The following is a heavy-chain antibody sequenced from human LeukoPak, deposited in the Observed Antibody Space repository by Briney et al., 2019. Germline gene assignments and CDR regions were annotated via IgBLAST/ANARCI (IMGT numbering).Heavy chain of an antibody. CDR3: AVGFIRDAFHI. CDR2: FSTRGYT. Sequence: SETLSLTCTVSGDSISDYFCSWIRQPAGKGLEWIGRFSTRGYTTYNPSLKSRLTISVDKSKNQFSLNLTSVTAADTAVYYCAVGFIRDAFHIWGQGTIVTVSS. CDR1: GDSISDYF. V-gene: IGHV4-4*07. D-gene: IGHD1-26*01. J-gene: IGHJ3*02.